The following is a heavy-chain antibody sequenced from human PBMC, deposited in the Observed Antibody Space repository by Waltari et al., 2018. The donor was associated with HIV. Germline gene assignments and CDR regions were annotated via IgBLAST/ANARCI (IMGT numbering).Heavy chain of an antibody. Sequence: EVQLVESGGGWVQPGGSLRLACAAAGLPLRSYSMNWFRQAQGKGLEWVSYISSSSSTIYYADSVKGRFTISRDNAKNSLYLQMNSLRAEDTAVYYCARREWLDWGQGTLVTVSS. J-gene: IGHJ4*02. V-gene: IGHV3-48*01. CDR2: ISSSSSTI. CDR3: ARREWLD. CDR1: GLPLRSYS. D-gene: IGHD6-19*01.